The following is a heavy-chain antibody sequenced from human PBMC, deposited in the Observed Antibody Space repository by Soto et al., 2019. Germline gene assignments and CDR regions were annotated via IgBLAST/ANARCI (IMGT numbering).Heavy chain of an antibody. CDR1: GYSISSGYY. J-gene: IGHJ4*02. V-gene: IGHV4-38-2*01. D-gene: IGHD6-13*01. Sequence: SETLSLTCAVSGYSISSGYYWGWIRQPPGKGLEWIGSIYHSGSTYYNPSLKSRVTISVDTSKNQFSLKLSSVTAADTAVYYCARSSSPLSSSWDYWGQGTLVTVSS. CDR3: ARSSSPLSSSWDY. CDR2: IYHSGST.